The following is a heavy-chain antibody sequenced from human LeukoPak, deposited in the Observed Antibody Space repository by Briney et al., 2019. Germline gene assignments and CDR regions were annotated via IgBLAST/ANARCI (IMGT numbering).Heavy chain of an antibody. CDR1: GGSINSSSYY. J-gene: IGHJ4*02. CDR2: IYYSGST. D-gene: IGHD3-9*01. CDR3: ATRGAAGYYNY. V-gene: IGHV4-61*05. Sequence: SETLSLTCAVSGGSINSSSYYWGWIRQPPGKGLEWIGYIYYSGSTNYNPSLKSRVTISVDTSKNQFSLKLSSVTAADTAVYYCATRGAAGYYNYWGQGTLVTVSS.